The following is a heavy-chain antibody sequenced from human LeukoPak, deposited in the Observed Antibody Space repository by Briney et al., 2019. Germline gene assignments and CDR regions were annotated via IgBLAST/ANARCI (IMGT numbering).Heavy chain of an antibody. V-gene: IGHV1-18*01. J-gene: IGHJ4*02. CDR3: AREGRCINGVCYPDY. CDR2: ISVDNANT. D-gene: IGHD2-8*01. CDR1: GYTFTNYG. Sequence: ASVKVSCKASGYTFTNYGVSWVRQAPGQGLEWMGWISVDNANTNYAQILQGRVTMTTGTSTSTAYMELRSLRSDDTAVYYCAREGRCINGVCYPDYWGQGTLVTVSS.